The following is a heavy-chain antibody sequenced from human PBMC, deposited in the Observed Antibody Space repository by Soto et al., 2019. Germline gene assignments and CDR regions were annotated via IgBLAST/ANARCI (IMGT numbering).Heavy chain of an antibody. J-gene: IGHJ6*02. CDR3: AREQTLEWLLYRFWLSGPPPRYGMDV. V-gene: IGHV1-18*01. CDR2: ISTYNGKT. Sequence: QVQLVQSGAEMKKPGASVKVSCKASGYTFTRYGISWVRQAPGQGLEWMGWISTYNGKTNYAQKLQGRVTMTTDTSTSTAYMELTSLRSDDTAVYYCAREQTLEWLLYRFWLSGPPPRYGMDVWGQGTTVTVSS. D-gene: IGHD3-3*01. CDR1: GYTFTRYG.